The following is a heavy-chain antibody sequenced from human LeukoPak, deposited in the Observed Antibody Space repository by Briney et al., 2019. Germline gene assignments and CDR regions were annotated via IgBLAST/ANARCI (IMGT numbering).Heavy chain of an antibody. CDR2: IYTSGST. CDR3: ARGSGSYRPLYFSDY. V-gene: IGHV4-4*07. D-gene: IGHD1-26*01. CDR1: GGSFSNYY. Sequence: PSETLSLTCSVSGGSFSNYYWSWIRQPAGKGLEWIGRIYTSGSTNYNPSLKSRVTMSVDTSQKEVSLTLTSMTAADTAVYFCARGSGSYRPLYFSDYWGQGTLVTVSS. J-gene: IGHJ4*02.